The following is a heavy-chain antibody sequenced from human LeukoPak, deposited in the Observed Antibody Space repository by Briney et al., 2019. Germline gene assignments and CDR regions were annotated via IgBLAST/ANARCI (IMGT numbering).Heavy chain of an antibody. V-gene: IGHV1-69*04. CDR1: GGTFSSYA. D-gene: IGHD1-14*01. CDR3: AREGLLTPYYFDY. J-gene: IGHJ4*02. Sequence: ASVKVSCKASGGTFSSYAISWVRQAPGQGLEWMGRIIPILGIANYAQKFQGRVTITADKSTSTAYMELSSLRSEDTAVYYRAREGLLTPYYFDYWGQGTLVTVSS. CDR2: IIPILGIA.